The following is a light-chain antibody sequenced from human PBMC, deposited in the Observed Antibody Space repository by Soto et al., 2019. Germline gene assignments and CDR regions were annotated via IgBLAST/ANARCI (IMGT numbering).Light chain of an antibody. V-gene: IGKV1-5*03. CDR2: KAS. J-gene: IGKJ1*01. CDR1: QTISSW. CDR3: QHYNSYSEA. Sequence: DIHITQSPSTRSGTVRDRGPITCLVSQTISSWLAWYQQKPGKAPKLLIYKASTLKSGVPSRFSGSGSGTEFTLTISSLQPDDFATYYCQHYNSYSEAFGQGTKVDIK.